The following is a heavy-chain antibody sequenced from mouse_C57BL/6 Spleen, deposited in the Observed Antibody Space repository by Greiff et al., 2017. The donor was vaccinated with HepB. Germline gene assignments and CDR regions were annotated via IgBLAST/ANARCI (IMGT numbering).Heavy chain of an antibody. V-gene: IGHV14-4*01. D-gene: IGHD2-1*01. CDR2: IDPENGDT. J-gene: IGHJ2*01. CDR3: TTGDMGNGYY. Sequence: VQLQQSGAELVRPGASVKLSCTASGFNIKDDYMHWVKQRPEQGLEWIGWIDPENGDTEYASKFQGKATITADTSSNTAYLQLSSLTSEDTAVYYYTTGDMGNGYYWGQGTTLTVSS. CDR1: GFNIKDDY.